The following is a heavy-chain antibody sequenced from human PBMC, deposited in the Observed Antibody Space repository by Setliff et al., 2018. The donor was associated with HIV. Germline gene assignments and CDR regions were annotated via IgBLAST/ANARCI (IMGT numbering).Heavy chain of an antibody. CDR3: ARGRGPSRFDY. Sequence: ASVKVSCKASGGTFSSYAISWVRQAPGQGLEWMGWISAYNGNTNYAQKLQGRVTMTTDTSTSTAYMELRSLRSEDTAIYYCARGRGPSRFDYWGQGTLVTVSS. V-gene: IGHV1-18*01. CDR1: GGTFSSYA. CDR2: ISAYNGNT. J-gene: IGHJ4*01.